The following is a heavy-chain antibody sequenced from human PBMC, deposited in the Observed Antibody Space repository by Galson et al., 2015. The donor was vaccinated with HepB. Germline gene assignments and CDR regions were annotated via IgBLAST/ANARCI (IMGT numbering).Heavy chain of an antibody. D-gene: IGHD3-3*01. V-gene: IGHV3-15*07. CDR2: IKSKTDGGTT. Sequence: SLRLSCAASGFTFSNPWMNWVRQAPGKGLEWVGRIKSKTDGGTTDYAAPVKGRFTISRDDSKNTLYLQMNSLKTEDTAVYYCTTPNLPLITIFGVVIVPYYMDVWGKGTTVTVSS. J-gene: IGHJ6*03. CDR3: TTPNLPLITIFGVVIVPYYMDV. CDR1: GFTFSNPW.